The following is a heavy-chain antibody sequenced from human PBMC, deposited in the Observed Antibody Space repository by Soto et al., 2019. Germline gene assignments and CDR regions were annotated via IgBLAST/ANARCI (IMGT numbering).Heavy chain of an antibody. CDR1: GLTFSGDS. J-gene: IGHJ4*02. D-gene: IGHD6-13*01. CDR3: ARGTGRTAGAAAGTRAPLV. V-gene: IGHV3-48*04. CDR2: ISSSGSTI. Sequence: PGGSLRLSCVASGLTFSGDSINWVLQAPEKGLEWVSYISSSGSTIYYADSVKGRFTISRDNAKNSLYLQMNSLRAEDTAVYYCARGTGRTAGAAAGTRAPLVWGQGTLVTVSS.